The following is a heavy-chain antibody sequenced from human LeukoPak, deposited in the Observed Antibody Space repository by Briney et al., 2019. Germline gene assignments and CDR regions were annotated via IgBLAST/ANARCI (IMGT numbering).Heavy chain of an antibody. J-gene: IGHJ6*03. CDR2: FDSSGST. Sequence: SETLSLTCTVSGGSFTSRSFYWGWIRQPPGKGLDWIGNFDSSGSTYYNPSLKSRVTISVDTSKDQFSLNMNSVTAADTAVYYCARLRGYGGLNFYYYIDVGGLETAVTVSS. V-gene: IGHV4-39*01. CDR1: GGSFTSRSFY. D-gene: IGHD4-23*01. CDR3: ARLRGYGGLNFYYYIDV.